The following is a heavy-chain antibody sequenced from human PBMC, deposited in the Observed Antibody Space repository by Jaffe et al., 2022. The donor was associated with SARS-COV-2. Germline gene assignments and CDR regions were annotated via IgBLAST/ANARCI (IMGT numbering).Heavy chain of an antibody. CDR2: ISSSSSTI. Sequence: EVQLVESGGGLVQPGGSLRLSCAASGFTFSSYSMNWVRQAPGKGLEWVSYISSSSSTIYYADSVKGRFTISRDNAKNSLYLQMNSLRDEDTAVYYCARDPDFWSGYLAFDIWGQGTMVTVSS. J-gene: IGHJ3*02. CDR1: GFTFSSYS. D-gene: IGHD3-3*01. V-gene: IGHV3-48*02. CDR3: ARDPDFWSGYLAFDI.